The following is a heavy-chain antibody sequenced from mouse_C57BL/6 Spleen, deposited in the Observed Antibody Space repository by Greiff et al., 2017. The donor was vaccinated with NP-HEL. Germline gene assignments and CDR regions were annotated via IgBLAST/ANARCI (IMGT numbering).Heavy chain of an antibody. V-gene: IGHV14-3*01. D-gene: IGHD2-4*01. J-gene: IGHJ3*01. CDR1: GFNIKNTY. CDR2: IDPANGNT. Sequence: EVMLVESVAELVRPGASVKLSCTASGFNIKNTYMHWVKQRPEQGLEWIGRIDPANGNTKYAPKFQGKATITADTSSNTAYLQLSSLTSEDTAIDYCARHDYDVAWFAYWGKGTLVTVSA. CDR3: ARHDYDVAWFAY.